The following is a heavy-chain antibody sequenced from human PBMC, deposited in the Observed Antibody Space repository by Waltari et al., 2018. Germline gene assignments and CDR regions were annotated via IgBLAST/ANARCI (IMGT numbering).Heavy chain of an antibody. CDR2: GIPGLGAA. J-gene: IGHJ4*02. CDR1: GGTFNNSG. CDR3: AFDGSGSEDYFDF. D-gene: IGHD3-10*01. V-gene: IGHV1-69*01. Sequence: VQLVQSGAEVKKPGSSVKVSCKVSGGTFNNSGISWVRPAPGQGLEWMGGGIPGLGAANYATKFQGRVIISAEESSGTVYMELSSLRSGDTAIYYCAFDGSGSEDYFDFWGQGTLVTVSS.